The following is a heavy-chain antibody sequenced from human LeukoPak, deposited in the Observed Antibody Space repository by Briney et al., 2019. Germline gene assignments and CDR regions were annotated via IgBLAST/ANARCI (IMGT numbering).Heavy chain of an antibody. Sequence: GASVKVSCKASGYIFTGYYMHWVRQAPGQGLEWMGWINPSSGGTNYAQKFQGRVAMTRDTSISTAYLELSRLRSDDTAVYYCARSSVYSSTWYGYGDSDYWGQGTLVTVSS. CDR3: ARSSVYSSTWYGYGDSDY. V-gene: IGHV1-2*02. CDR2: INPSSGGT. J-gene: IGHJ4*02. D-gene: IGHD6-13*01. CDR1: GYIFTGYY.